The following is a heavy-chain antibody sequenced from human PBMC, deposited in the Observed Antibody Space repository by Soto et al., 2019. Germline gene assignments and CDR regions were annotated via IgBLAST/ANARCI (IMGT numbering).Heavy chain of an antibody. V-gene: IGHV1-8*01. D-gene: IGHD2-15*01. Sequence: QVQLVQSGAEVKKPGASVKVSCKASGYTFTNSDINWVRQAPGHGLEWMGWMNPDSGHAAYAQKFQGRVTLTTSTSTSTVYMEMRRLGSEDTAVYYCARRPHCSGGICYYGLDNWGQGTLVTVSS. J-gene: IGHJ4*02. CDR3: ARRPHCSGGICYYGLDN. CDR1: GYTFTNSD. CDR2: MNPDSGHA.